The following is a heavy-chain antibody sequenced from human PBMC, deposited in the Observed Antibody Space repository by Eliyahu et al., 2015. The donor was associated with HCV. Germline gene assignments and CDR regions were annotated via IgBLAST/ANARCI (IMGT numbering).Heavy chain of an antibody. Sequence: QVQLQESGPGLVKPSETLSLTCTVSGGPVSTYSWNWIRQPPGKRLEWIGYIYYSGSPKYKPSLKSRVTISVDTSKNQVSLKLASVTAADTAVYYCARQRMGTHGMDVWGQGTTVTVSS. CDR2: IYYSGSP. D-gene: IGHD1-14*01. CDR1: GGPVSTYS. V-gene: IGHV4-59*08. J-gene: IGHJ6*02. CDR3: ARQRMGTHGMDV.